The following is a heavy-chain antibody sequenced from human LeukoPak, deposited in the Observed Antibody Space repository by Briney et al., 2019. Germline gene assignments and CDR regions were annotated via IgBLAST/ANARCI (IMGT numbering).Heavy chain of an antibody. CDR3: ARSIGLTGGGVDV. CDR1: GFTFSDYN. V-gene: IGHV3-11*01. Sequence: GGSLRLSCAASGFTFSDYNMNWVRQAPGKGLEWVSYITDSGNTIHYADSVKGRFTISRDNAKNSLYLQMNSLRAEDTAVYYCARSIGLTGGGVDVWGQGTTVTVS. J-gene: IGHJ6*02. CDR2: ITDSGNTI. D-gene: IGHD3-9*01.